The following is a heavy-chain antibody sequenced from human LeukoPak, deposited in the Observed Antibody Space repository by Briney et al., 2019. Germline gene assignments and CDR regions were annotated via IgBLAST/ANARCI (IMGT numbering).Heavy chain of an antibody. CDR2: IYYSGST. CDR1: GGSISSYY. CDR3: ASQDYYDSSGHDY. Sequence: SETLSLTRTVSGGSISSYYWSWIRQPPGKGLEWIGYIYYSGSTNYNPSLKSRVTISVDTSKNQFSLKLSSVTAADTAVYYCASQDYYDSSGHDYWGQGTLVTVSS. J-gene: IGHJ4*02. V-gene: IGHV4-59*01. D-gene: IGHD3-22*01.